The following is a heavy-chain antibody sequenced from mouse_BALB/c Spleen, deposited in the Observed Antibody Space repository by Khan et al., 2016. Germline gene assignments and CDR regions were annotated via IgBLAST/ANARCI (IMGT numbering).Heavy chain of an antibody. CDR3: ASGWLLREALFAY. Sequence: EVQLQESGPGLVKPSQSLSLTCTVTGYSITSDYAWNWIRQFPGNKLEWMGYISYSGSTSYKPSLKSRISITRDTSKNQFFLQFNSVTTEDTATYYWASGWLLREALFAYWGQGTLVTVSA. CDR2: ISYSGST. CDR1: GYSITSDYA. D-gene: IGHD2-3*01. V-gene: IGHV3-2*02. J-gene: IGHJ3*01.